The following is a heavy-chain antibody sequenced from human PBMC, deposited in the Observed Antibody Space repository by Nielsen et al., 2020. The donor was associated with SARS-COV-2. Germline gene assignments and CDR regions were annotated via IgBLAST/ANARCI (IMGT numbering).Heavy chain of an antibody. J-gene: IGHJ1*01. CDR1: GFTFDDCA. CDR2: ISWNSNSI. CDR3: SRGTFGSTNEGFFQK. V-gene: IGHV3-9*01. Sequence: GGSLRLSCATSGFTFDDCAMHWVRQVPGKGLEWVSGISWNSNSIAYADSVKGRFTISRDNAKNSLYLQMDSLRPEDTALYYCSRGTFGSTNEGFFQKWGQGTLVTVSS. D-gene: IGHD3-16*01.